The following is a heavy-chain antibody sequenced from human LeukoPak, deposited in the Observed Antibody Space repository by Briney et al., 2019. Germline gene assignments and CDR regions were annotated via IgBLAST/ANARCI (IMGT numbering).Heavy chain of an antibody. Sequence: SETLSLTCTVSGGSISSYYWSWIRQPPGMGLEWIGYIYYSGSTNYNPSLKSRVTISVDTSKNQFSLKLSSVTAADTAVYYCARAGSSWYEDYFDYWGQGTLVTVSS. D-gene: IGHD6-13*01. V-gene: IGHV4-59*01. J-gene: IGHJ4*02. CDR2: IYYSGST. CDR3: ARAGSSWYEDYFDY. CDR1: GGSISSYY.